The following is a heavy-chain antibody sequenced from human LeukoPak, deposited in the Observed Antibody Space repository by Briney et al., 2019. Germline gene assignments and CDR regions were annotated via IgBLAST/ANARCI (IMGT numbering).Heavy chain of an antibody. J-gene: IGHJ4*02. CDR1: GFTFGDYA. Sequence: PGGSLRLSCAASGFTFGDYAMHWVRQAPGKGLEWVSLISWDGGSTYYADSVKGRSTISRDNSKNSLYLQMNSLRAEDTALYYCARGMRGQQLDLDYWGQGTLVTVSS. D-gene: IGHD6-13*01. CDR2: ISWDGGST. CDR3: ARGMRGQQLDLDY. V-gene: IGHV3-43D*03.